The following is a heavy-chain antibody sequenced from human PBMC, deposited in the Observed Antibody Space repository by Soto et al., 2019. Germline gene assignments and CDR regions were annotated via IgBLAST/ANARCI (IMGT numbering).Heavy chain of an antibody. Sequence: EVQLVESGGGLVEPGGSLRLSCAASGFTFSNTWMSWVRQAPGKGLEWVGRIKSKTDGETTDYVAPVKGRFTLSRDDSKNTLYLQMSSLKTEDSAVYYCTTVWDSSAWMDCWGQGTLVTVSS. J-gene: IGHJ4*02. CDR2: IKSKTDGETT. CDR3: TTVWDSSAWMDC. D-gene: IGHD6-25*01. V-gene: IGHV3-15*01. CDR1: GFTFSNTW.